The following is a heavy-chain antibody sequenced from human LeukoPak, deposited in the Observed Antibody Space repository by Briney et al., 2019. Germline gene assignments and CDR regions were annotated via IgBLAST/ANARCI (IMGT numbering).Heavy chain of an antibody. Sequence: GGSLRLSCAASGFTFSSYSMNWVRQAPGKGLEWVSYISGSGNTIDYADSVKGRFTISRDNAKNSLYLQMVSLRAEDTAVYYCARLRGYSYGYGDYWGQGILVTVSS. D-gene: IGHD5-18*01. V-gene: IGHV3-48*01. CDR1: GFTFSSYS. J-gene: IGHJ4*02. CDR2: ISGSGNTI. CDR3: ARLRGYSYGYGDY.